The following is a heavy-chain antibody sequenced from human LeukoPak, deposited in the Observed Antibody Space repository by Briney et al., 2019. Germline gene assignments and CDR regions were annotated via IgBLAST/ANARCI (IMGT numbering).Heavy chain of an antibody. J-gene: IGHJ4*02. CDR3: ARGPQVGAPDYFDY. D-gene: IGHD1-26*01. CDR1: GFXFSSYP. Sequence: GGSLRLSCAASGFXFSSYPIHWVRQAPGKGLEWVAVISYDGTTKYCADSVKGRFTISRDDSKDTLYLQMNSLRVEDTAAYYCARGPQVGAPDYFDYWGQGTLVTVSP. V-gene: IGHV3-30-3*01. CDR2: ISYDGTTK.